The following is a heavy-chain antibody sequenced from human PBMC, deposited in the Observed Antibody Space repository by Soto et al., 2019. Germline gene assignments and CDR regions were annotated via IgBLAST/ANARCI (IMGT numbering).Heavy chain of an antibody. Sequence: QITLKESGPTLVKPTQTLTLTYTFSGFSLSTTGKSVAWIRQPPGKALEWLSVIYWDDDKRYSPSLNTRLTIAKDTSKNQVVLKLTKMDPSDTGTYYCAHSRGDGDYFPYWGQGTLVSVSS. V-gene: IGHV2-5*02. CDR3: AHSRGDGDYFPY. D-gene: IGHD3-16*01. CDR1: GFSLSTTGKS. CDR2: IYWDDDK. J-gene: IGHJ4*02.